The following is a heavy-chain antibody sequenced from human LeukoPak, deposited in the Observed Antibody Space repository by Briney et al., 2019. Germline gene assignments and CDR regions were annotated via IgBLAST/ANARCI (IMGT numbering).Heavy chain of an antibody. J-gene: IGHJ4*02. V-gene: IGHV4-4*07. Sequence: SETLSLTCILSGGSIGPYYWSWLRQAAGKGPEWIGRIYTTGTADYNPSLKGRVFLSVDTSKNQFSLKVTSVTAADTAVYYCARDDYYDSSGYYGWGQGTLVTVSS. D-gene: IGHD3-22*01. CDR1: GGSIGPYY. CDR3: ARDDYYDSSGYYG. CDR2: IYTTGTA.